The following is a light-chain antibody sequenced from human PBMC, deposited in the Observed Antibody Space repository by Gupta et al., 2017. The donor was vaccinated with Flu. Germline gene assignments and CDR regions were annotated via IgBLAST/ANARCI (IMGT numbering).Light chain of an antibody. Sequence: QSALTQPRSVSGSPGQSVSISCTGTNSDIGVFKYVSWYQQLPGKAPQRMMYDVSRRPSGVPDRFSGSTSGNTASLNISGLQAEDEAEDFCCSYAGTYNWVLGGGTKLTVL. CDR2: DVS. J-gene: IGLJ3*02. V-gene: IGLV2-11*01. CDR3: CSYAGTYNWV. CDR1: NSDIGVFKY.